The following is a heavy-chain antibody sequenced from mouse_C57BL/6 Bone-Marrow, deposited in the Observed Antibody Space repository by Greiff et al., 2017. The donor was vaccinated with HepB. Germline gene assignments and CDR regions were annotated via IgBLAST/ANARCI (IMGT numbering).Heavy chain of an antibody. CDR2: INPYNGGT. CDR1: GYTFTDYY. Sequence: VQLQQSGPVLVKPGASVKMSCKASGYTFTDYYMNWVKQSHGKSLEWIGVINPYNGGTSYNQKFKGKATLTVDKSSSTAYMELNSLTSEDSAVYYCASYLLRLGFDYWGQGTTLTVSS. J-gene: IGHJ2*01. CDR3: ASYLLRLGFDY. V-gene: IGHV1-19*01. D-gene: IGHD2-2*01.